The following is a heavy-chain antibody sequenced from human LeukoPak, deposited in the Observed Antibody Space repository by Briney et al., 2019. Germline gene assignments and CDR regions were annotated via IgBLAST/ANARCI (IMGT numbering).Heavy chain of an antibody. CDR1: GFTFSSYA. CDR2: ISDSGGAT. J-gene: IGHJ4*02. CDR3: AKRSCGGGSCNFDY. D-gene: IGHD2-15*01. V-gene: IGHV3-23*01. Sequence: PGGSLRLSCAASGFTFSSYAMSWVRQAPGKGLEWVSAISDSGGATNCAGSVKGRFTTSRDNSEKTLYLQMNSLRVEDTAVYYCAKRSCGGGSCNFDYWGQGTVVTVSS.